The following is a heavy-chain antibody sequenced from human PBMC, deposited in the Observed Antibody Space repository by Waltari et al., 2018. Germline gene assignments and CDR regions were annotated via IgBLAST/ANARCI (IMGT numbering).Heavy chain of an antibody. CDR1: GYSFTSYW. V-gene: IGHV5-51*01. CDR3: ARHRLDSSGYYDFDY. J-gene: IGHJ4*02. CDR2: IYPGDCDT. Sequence: EVLLLQSGAVVTEPGEALKISCKGSGYSFTSYWIGWVRMIPGKGLEWMESIYPGDCDTRYGPTFQGQVTISVDMTISTDYLQWSSLKESDTARYYCARHRLDSSGYYDFDYWGQGTLVTVSS. D-gene: IGHD3-22*01.